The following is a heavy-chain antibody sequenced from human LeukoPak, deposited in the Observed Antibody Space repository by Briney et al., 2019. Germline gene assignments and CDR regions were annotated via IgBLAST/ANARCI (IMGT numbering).Heavy chain of an antibody. CDR2: IYYSGST. V-gene: IGHV4-59*01. Sequence: SETLSLTCTVSGGSISSYYWSWIRQPPGKGLEWIGYIYYSGSTNYNPSLKSRVTISVDTSKNQFSLKLSSVTAADTAVYYCARGFLLWFGDSSGAFDIWGQGTMVTVSS. J-gene: IGHJ3*02. D-gene: IGHD3-10*01. CDR1: GGSISSYY. CDR3: ARGFLLWFGDSSGAFDI.